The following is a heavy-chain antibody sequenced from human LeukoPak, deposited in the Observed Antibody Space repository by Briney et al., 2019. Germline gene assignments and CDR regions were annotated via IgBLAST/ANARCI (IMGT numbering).Heavy chain of an antibody. J-gene: IGHJ4*02. Sequence: GGSLRLSCAASGFTFSSYAMSWVRRAPGKGLEGVSAISGSGGSTYYADSVKGRFTISRDNSKKTLYLQMNSLRAEDTAVYYCAKRWTYIDYWGQGTLVTVSS. V-gene: IGHV3-23*01. CDR1: GFTFSSYA. D-gene: IGHD3/OR15-3a*01. CDR2: ISGSGGST. CDR3: AKRWTYIDY.